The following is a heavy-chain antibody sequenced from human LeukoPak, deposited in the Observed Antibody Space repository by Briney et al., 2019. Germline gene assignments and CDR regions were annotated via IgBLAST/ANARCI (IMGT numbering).Heavy chain of an antibody. CDR3: AGGGSITVAGY. Sequence: GGSLRLSCAASGFTFSRYRMHWVRQAPGKGLVWVSRINSDGNTTYYADSVKGRFTISRDNAKNTLYLQMNSLRAEDTAVYYCAGGGSITVAGYWGQGTLVTVSS. CDR1: GFTFSRYR. CDR2: INSDGNTT. D-gene: IGHD6-19*01. V-gene: IGHV3-74*01. J-gene: IGHJ4*02.